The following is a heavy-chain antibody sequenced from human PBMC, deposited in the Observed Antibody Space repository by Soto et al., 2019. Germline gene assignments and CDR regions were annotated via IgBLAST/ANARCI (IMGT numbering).Heavy chain of an antibody. Sequence: GESLKISCAASGFTVSSNYMSWVRQAPGKGLEWVSVIYSGGSTYYADSVKGRFTISRDNSKNTLYLQMNSLRAEDTAVYYCARDRFTIFGRNYYYYGMDVWGQGTTVTVSS. CDR1: GFTVSSNY. D-gene: IGHD3-3*01. V-gene: IGHV3-53*01. CDR3: ARDRFTIFGRNYYYYGMDV. J-gene: IGHJ6*02. CDR2: IYSGGST.